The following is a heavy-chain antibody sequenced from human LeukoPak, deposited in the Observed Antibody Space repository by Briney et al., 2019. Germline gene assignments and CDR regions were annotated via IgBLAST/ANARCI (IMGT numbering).Heavy chain of an antibody. Sequence: ASVKVSCKASGYTFTSYAMNWVRQAPGQGLEWMGWINPNSGGTNYAQKFQGRVTMTRDTSISTAYMELSRLRSDDTAVYYCARGPMVRGVIKGPPLYWGQGTLVTVSS. CDR2: INPNSGGT. D-gene: IGHD3-10*01. V-gene: IGHV1-2*02. CDR3: ARGPMVRGVIKGPPLY. CDR1: GYTFTSYA. J-gene: IGHJ4*02.